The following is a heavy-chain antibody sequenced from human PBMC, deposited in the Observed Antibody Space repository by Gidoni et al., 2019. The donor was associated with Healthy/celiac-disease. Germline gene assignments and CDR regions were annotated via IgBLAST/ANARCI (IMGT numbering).Heavy chain of an antibody. V-gene: IGHV3-30-3*01. CDR3: ARGYSSGWAVFDY. J-gene: IGHJ4*02. Sequence: QVQLVESGGGVVKPGRSLRLSCAAPGFTFSSYAMHWVRQAPGKGLECVAVISYDGSNKYYADSGKGRFTISRDNSKNTLYLQMNSLRAEDTAVYYCARGYSSGWAVFDYWGQGTLVTVSS. D-gene: IGHD6-19*01. CDR2: ISYDGSNK. CDR1: GFTFSSYA.